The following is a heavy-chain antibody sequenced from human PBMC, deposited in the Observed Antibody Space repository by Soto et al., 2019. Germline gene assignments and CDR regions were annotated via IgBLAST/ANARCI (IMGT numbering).Heavy chain of an antibody. D-gene: IGHD3-22*01. J-gene: IGHJ3*02. CDR3: ARGDYYDSSGPFSDAFDI. Sequence: GGSLRLSCAASGFTVSTYHMSWVRQAPGKGLEWVSVIYSAGSADFAHSVKVRFTISRDNSKNTLYLQMSSLRAEDTAVYYCARGDYYDSSGPFSDAFDIWGQGTMVTVSS. V-gene: IGHV3-66*01. CDR2: IYSAGSA. CDR1: GFTVSTYH.